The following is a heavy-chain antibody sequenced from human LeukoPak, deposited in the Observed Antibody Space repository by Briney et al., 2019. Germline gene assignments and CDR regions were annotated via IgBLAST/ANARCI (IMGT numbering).Heavy chain of an antibody. CDR2: ISQSAIA. J-gene: IGHJ4*02. CDR1: GYSINNAHY. V-gene: IGHV4-38-2*01. D-gene: IGHD2-15*01. Sequence: PSETLSLTCAVSGYSINNAHYWAWIRQPPGKGLEWIGNISQSAIASYNPSLKSRVTISLDTSNNRFSLDLRSVTAADTAVYFCARASVEHSIVAGDYFDYWGQGTLVTVSS. CDR3: ARASVEHSIVAGDYFDY.